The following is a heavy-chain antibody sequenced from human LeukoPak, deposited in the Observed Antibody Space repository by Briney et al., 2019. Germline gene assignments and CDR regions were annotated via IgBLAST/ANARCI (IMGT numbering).Heavy chain of an antibody. J-gene: IGHJ4*02. CDR1: GFSFRLYA. Sequence: GGSLRLSCAASGFSFRLYAMNWVLQAPGEGLEWISYIDSGSDDILHADSVRGRFAISRDNAKNTLYLEMNSLRAEDTAVYYCARDTYRPQLIDSWGQGTLVTVSS. CDR3: ARDTYRPQLIDS. V-gene: IGHV3-21*05. D-gene: IGHD5-18*01. CDR2: IDSGSDDI.